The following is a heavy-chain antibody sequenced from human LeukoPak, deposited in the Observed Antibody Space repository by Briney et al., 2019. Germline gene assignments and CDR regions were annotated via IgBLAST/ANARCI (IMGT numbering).Heavy chain of an antibody. D-gene: IGHD2-2*01. CDR3: ARRAVVVPAASFDY. CDR2: ISSSSSTI. CDR1: GFTFSSYS. J-gene: IGHJ4*02. Sequence: PGGSLRLSCAASGFTFSSYSMNWVRQAPGKGLEWVSYISSSSSTIYYADPVKGRFTISRDNAKNSLYLQMNSLRAEDTAVYYCARRAVVVPAASFDYWGQGTLVTVSS. V-gene: IGHV3-48*01.